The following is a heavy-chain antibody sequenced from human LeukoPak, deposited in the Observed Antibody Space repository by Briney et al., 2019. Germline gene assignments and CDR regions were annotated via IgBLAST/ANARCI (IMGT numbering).Heavy chain of an antibody. CDR1: GFTFSSYA. Sequence: ETGGSLRLSCAASGFTFSSYAMHWVRQAPGKGLEYVSAISSNGGSTYYANSVKGRFTISRDNSKNTLYLQMGSLRAEDTAVYYCARAVITFGGVIVSFDYWGQGTLVTVSS. V-gene: IGHV3-64*01. CDR3: ARAVITFGGVIVSFDY. J-gene: IGHJ4*02. D-gene: IGHD3-16*02. CDR2: ISSNGGST.